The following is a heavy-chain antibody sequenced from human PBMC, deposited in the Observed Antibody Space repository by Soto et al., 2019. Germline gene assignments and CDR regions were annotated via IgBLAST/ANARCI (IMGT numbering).Heavy chain of an antibody. J-gene: IGHJ6*02. D-gene: IGHD6-13*01. CDR1: GDSVSSNSAA. V-gene: IGHV6-1*01. Sequence: SQTLSLTCAISGDSVSSNSAAWNWIRQSPSKGLELLGRTYYSSKWYNDYAVSVKSRITINPDTSKNQFSLQLNSVTPEDTAVYYCARDPGAAAIRYYYGMDVWGQGTTVTVSS. CDR2: TYYSSKWYN. CDR3: ARDPGAAAIRYYYGMDV.